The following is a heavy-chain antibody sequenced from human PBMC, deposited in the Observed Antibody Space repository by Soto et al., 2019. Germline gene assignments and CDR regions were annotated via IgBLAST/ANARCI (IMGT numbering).Heavy chain of an antibody. CDR1: GFTFSSYG. J-gene: IGHJ4*02. Sequence: GGSLRLSCAASGFTFSSYGMHWVRQAPGKGLEWVAVISYDGSNKYYADSVKGRFTISRDNSKNTLYLQMNSLRAEDTAVYYCAKDRYDFEAPPLFDYWGQGTLVTVSS. CDR3: AKDRYDFEAPPLFDY. V-gene: IGHV3-30*18. CDR2: ISYDGSNK. D-gene: IGHD3-16*01.